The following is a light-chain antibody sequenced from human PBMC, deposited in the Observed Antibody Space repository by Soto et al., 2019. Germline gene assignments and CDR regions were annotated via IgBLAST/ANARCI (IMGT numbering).Light chain of an antibody. J-gene: IGKJ1*01. CDR3: QQYGSSPRT. V-gene: IGKV3-20*01. Sequence: ETVLTQSPGALSLSPGERVTLSCRASQSVSSSYLAWYQQKPGQAPRLLIYGASIRATGIPDRFSGSGSGTDFTLTISRLEPEDFAVYYCQQYGSSPRTFGQGTKVDIK. CDR1: QSVSSSY. CDR2: GAS.